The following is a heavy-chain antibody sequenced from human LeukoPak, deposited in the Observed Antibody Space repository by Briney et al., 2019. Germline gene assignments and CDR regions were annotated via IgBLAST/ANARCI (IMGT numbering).Heavy chain of an antibody. CDR2: INPNSGNT. J-gene: IGHJ4*01. CDR3: ARGFSIAVGGTAPPDY. CDR1: GYTFTSYD. V-gene: IGHV1-8*01. D-gene: IGHD6-19*01. Sequence: GSSVKVSCKASGYTFTSYDISSVRPATGQGLEWMGWINPNSGNTGYAQKFHGGVTMPRNSSISTAYMELSSLRSEDTTVYYCARGFSIAVGGTAPPDYWGQGTLVTVSS.